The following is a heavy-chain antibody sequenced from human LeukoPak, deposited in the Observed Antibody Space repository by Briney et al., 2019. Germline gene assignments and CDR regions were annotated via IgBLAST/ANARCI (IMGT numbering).Heavy chain of an antibody. J-gene: IGHJ6*03. Sequence: PSETLSLTCAVYGGSFSGYYWSWIRQPPGKGLEWIGEINHSGSTNYNPSLKSRVTISVDTSKNQFSLKLSSVTAADTAVYYCARQRAYCGGDCYSEDLYYYYYMDVWGKGTTVTISS. D-gene: IGHD2-21*02. CDR3: ARQRAYCGGDCYSEDLYYYYYMDV. V-gene: IGHV4-34*01. CDR2: INHSGST. CDR1: GGSFSGYY.